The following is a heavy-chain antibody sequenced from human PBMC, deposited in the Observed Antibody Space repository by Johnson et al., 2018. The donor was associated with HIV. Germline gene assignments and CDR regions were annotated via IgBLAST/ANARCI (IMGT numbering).Heavy chain of an antibody. V-gene: IGHV3-23*04. D-gene: IGHD3-22*01. J-gene: IGHJ3*02. Sequence: VQLVESGGGLVQPGGSLRLSCAASGFTFSSYAMSWVRQAPGKGLEWVSAISGSGGSTYYADSVKGRFTISRDNSKNTLYLQMNSLRAEDTAVYYCAKDRSRPYYDDGSGYPDAVDIWGQGTMVTVSS. CDR2: ISGSGGST. CDR1: GFTFSSYA. CDR3: AKDRSRPYYDDGSGYPDAVDI.